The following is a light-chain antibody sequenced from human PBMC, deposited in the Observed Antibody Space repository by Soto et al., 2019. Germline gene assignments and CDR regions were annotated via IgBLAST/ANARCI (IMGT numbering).Light chain of an antibody. Sequence: EIQMTQAPSSLSASVGDRVTITCRASQTISMYLNWYQQKPGKAPILLISAASSLQTGVPSRFNGSGSGTDFTLAISSLQPEDFATYYCQQSYSIPPLTFGGGTGVELK. CDR3: QQSYSIPPLT. CDR1: QTISMY. CDR2: AAS. V-gene: IGKV1-39*01. J-gene: IGKJ4*01.